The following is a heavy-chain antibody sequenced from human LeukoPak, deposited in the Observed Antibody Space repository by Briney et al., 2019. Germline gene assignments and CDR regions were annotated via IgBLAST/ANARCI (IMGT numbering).Heavy chain of an antibody. V-gene: IGHV3-23*01. CDR1: GFIFSSYS. Sequence: GRSLRLSCAASGFIFSSYSMSWVRQAPGMGLEWVSVITGSGGNTYYADSVKGRFTISKDNSKNTVYLQMNSLRAEDTAVYYCAKGVQELRGYFDYWGQGTLVTVSS. CDR3: AKGVQELRGYFDY. CDR2: ITGSGGNT. D-gene: IGHD1-26*01. J-gene: IGHJ4*02.